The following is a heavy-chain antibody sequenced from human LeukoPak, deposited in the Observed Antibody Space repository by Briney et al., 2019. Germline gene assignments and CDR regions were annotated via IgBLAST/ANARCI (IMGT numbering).Heavy chain of an antibody. CDR3: ARVIGYCSSTSCPGPLDY. CDR1: GYTFTSYG. V-gene: IGHV1-18*01. CDR2: ISAYNGNT. Sequence: ASVKVSCKASGYTFTSYGISWVRQVPGQGLEWMGWISAYNGNTNYAQKLQGRVTMTTDTSTSTAYMELRSLRSDDTAVYYCARVIGYCSSTSCPGPLDYWGQGTLVTVSS. D-gene: IGHD2-2*01. J-gene: IGHJ4*02.